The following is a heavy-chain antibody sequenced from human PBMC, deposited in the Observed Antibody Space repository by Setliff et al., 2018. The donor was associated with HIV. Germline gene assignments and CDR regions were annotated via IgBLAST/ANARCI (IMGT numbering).Heavy chain of an antibody. V-gene: IGHV1-69*13. CDR1: GGTFSSYA. Sequence: ASVKVSCKASGGTFSSYAISWVRQAPGQGLEWMGGIIPILGTANYAQKFLGRVTITADESTSTAYMELSSLRSEDTAVYYCARIVRPSYYYYYYMDVWGKGTTVTVSS. CDR2: IIPILGTA. J-gene: IGHJ6*03. CDR3: ARIVRPSYYYYYYMDV. D-gene: IGHD3-10*02.